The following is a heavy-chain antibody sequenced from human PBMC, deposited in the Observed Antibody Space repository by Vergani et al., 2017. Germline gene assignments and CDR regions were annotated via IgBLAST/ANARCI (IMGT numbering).Heavy chain of an antibody. CDR3: AKDYYGSGSSRGGAFDI. CDR2: IKEDGSEK. D-gene: IGHD3-10*01. Sequence: EVQLVESGGGLVQPGGSLRLSCAASGFTFSSYWMSWVRQAPGKGLEWVANIKEDGSEKYYVDSVKGLFTISRDNSKNTLYLQMNSLRAEDTAVYYCAKDYYGSGSSRGGAFDIWGQGTMVTVSS. J-gene: IGHJ3*02. CDR1: GFTFSSYW. V-gene: IGHV3-7*03.